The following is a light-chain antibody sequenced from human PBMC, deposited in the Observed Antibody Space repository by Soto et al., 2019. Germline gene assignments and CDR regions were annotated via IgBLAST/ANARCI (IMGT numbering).Light chain of an antibody. CDR2: GAS. V-gene: IGKV3-20*01. Sequence: EIVVTQSPGTLSLSPGERATLSCRASQSVSSSSYLAWYQQKPGQAPRLLIYGASSRATGIPDRLSGSGSATDFTLTISRLEPEDFAVYYCRQYGSSPSYTFGQGTKLEIK. CDR3: RQYGSSPSYT. CDR1: QSVSSSSY. J-gene: IGKJ2*01.